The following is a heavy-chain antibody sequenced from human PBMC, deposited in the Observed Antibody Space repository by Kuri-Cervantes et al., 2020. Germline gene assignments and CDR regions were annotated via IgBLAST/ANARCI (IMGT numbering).Heavy chain of an antibody. CDR2: ISGSGGST. Sequence: GESLKISCAASGFTFSSYAMSWVRQAPGKGLEWVSAISGSGGSTYYADSVKGRFTISRDNSNNTLNLQMNSLRAEDTAVYYCAKGDQWIRLWLPFDYWGQGTLVTVSS. CDR1: GFTFSSYA. CDR3: AKGDQWIRLWLPFDY. D-gene: IGHD5-18*01. J-gene: IGHJ4*02. V-gene: IGHV3-23*01.